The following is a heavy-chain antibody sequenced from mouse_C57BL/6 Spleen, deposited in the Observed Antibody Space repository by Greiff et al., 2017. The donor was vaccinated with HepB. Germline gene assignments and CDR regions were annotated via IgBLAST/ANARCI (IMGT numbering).Heavy chain of an antibody. Sequence: EVHLVESGPGLVKPSQSLSLTCSVTGYSITSGYYWNWIRQFPGNKLEWMGYISYDGSNNYNPSLKNRISITRDTSKNQFFLKLNSVTTEDTATYYCASPLYYGSSYEEVLDYWGQGTSVTVSS. V-gene: IGHV3-6*01. D-gene: IGHD1-1*01. CDR1: GYSITSGYY. CDR2: ISYDGSN. CDR3: ASPLYYGSSYEEVLDY. J-gene: IGHJ4*01.